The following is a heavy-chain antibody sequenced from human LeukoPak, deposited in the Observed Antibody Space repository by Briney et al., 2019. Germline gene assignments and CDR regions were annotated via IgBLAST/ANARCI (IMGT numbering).Heavy chain of an antibody. CDR1: GYIFTSYF. V-gene: IGHV1-8*03. Sequence: ASVKVSCKASGYIFTSYFMHWVRQATGQGLEWMGWINPNSGNTDYAQKFQGRVTITRDTSISTAYMELSSLRSEDTAVYYCARGVGHRGQEHSYVYYFDYWGQGPLVTVSS. CDR3: ARGVGHRGQEHSYVYYFDY. J-gene: IGHJ4*02. CDR2: INPNSGNT. D-gene: IGHD5-18*01.